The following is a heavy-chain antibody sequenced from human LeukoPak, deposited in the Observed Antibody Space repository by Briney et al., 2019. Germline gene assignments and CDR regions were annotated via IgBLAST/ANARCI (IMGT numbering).Heavy chain of an antibody. CDR3: ATYYCGGDCYSRYYFDY. D-gene: IGHD2-21*02. CDR1: GGSISSGGYY. CDR2: IYYSGST. V-gene: IGHV4-31*03. J-gene: IGHJ4*02. Sequence: SETLSLTCTVSGGSISSGGYYWSWIRQHPGKGLEWIGYIYYSGSTYYSPSLKSRVTISVDTSKNQFSLKLSSVTAADTAVYYCATYYCGGDCYSRYYFDYWGQGTLVTVSS.